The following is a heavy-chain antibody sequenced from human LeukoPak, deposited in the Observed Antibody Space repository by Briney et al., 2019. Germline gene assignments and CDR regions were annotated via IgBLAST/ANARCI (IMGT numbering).Heavy chain of an antibody. Sequence: GRSLRLSCAASGFTFSSYAMHWVRQAPGKGLEWVAVISYDGSNKYYADSVKGRFTISRDNSKNTLYLQMNSLRAEDTAVYYCARGLLSTAENWGQGTLVTVSS. CDR2: ISYDGSNK. CDR1: GFTFSSYA. J-gene: IGHJ4*02. CDR3: ARGLLSTAEN. D-gene: IGHD3-22*01. V-gene: IGHV3-30*14.